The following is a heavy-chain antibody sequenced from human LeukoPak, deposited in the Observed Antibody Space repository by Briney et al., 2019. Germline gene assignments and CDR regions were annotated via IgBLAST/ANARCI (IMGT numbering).Heavy chain of an antibody. CDR2: IYYSGST. CDR1: GGSISNYY. CDR3: ARYYDFWSGYGESAFDI. J-gene: IGHJ3*02. D-gene: IGHD3-3*01. V-gene: IGHV4-59*08. Sequence: PSETLSLTCIVSGGSISNYYWSWFRQPPGKGLEWIGYIYYSGSTNYNPSLKSRVTISVDTSKNQFSLKLSSVTAADTAVYYCARYYDFWSGYGESAFDIWGQGTMVTVSS.